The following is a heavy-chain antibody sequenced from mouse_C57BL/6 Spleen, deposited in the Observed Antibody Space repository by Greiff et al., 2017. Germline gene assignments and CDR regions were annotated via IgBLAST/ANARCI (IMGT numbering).Heavy chain of an antibody. V-gene: IGHV1-64*01. J-gene: IGHJ4*01. D-gene: IGHD1-1*01. Sequence: QVQLQQSGAELVKPGASVKLSCKASGYTFTSYWMHWVKQRPGQGLEWIGMIHPNSGSTNYNEKFKSKATLTVDKSSSTAYMQLSSLTSEDSAVYYCARSHYYGSSYAMDYWGQGTSVTVSS. CDR3: ARSHYYGSSYAMDY. CDR1: GYTFTSYW. CDR2: IHPNSGST.